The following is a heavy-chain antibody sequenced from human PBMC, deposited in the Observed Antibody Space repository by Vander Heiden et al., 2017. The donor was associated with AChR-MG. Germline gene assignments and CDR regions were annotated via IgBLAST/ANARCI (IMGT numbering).Heavy chain of an antibody. V-gene: IGHV3-33*01. CDR1: GFTFGSHA. CDR2: MWSDGSTK. D-gene: IGHD3-10*01. CDR3: AREIWVQAGFGESVDY. Sequence: QVQLVESGGGVVQPGMSLRLSCAASGFTFGSHAMHWVRQAPGKGLGWVAVMWSDGSTKKHADSVKGRFTISRDNSKNTLFLQMNSLRAEDTSIYYCAREIWVQAGFGESVDYWGQGTLVTVSS. J-gene: IGHJ4*02.